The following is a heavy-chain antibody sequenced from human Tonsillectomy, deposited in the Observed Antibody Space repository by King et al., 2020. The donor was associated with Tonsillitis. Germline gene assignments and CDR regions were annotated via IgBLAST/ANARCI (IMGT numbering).Heavy chain of an antibody. D-gene: IGHD4-17*01. V-gene: IGHV1-18*01. Sequence: QLVQSGAEVKKPGASVKVSCKASGYTFTSYGISWVRQAPGQGLEWMGWISAYNGNTNYAQKLQGRVTMTTDTSTSTAYMELRSLRSDDTAVYYCARDPGWDYGDYVWGSTYYGMDVWGQGTTVTVSS. CDR3: ARDPGWDYGDYVWGSTYYGMDV. J-gene: IGHJ6*02. CDR1: GYTFTSYG. CDR2: ISAYNGNT.